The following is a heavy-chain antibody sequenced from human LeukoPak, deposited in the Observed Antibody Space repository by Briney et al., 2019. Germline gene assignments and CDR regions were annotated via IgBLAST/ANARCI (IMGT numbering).Heavy chain of an antibody. CDR1: GFTFSSYA. CDR3: AKTPRLYCGGDCYSH. V-gene: IGHV3-23*01. D-gene: IGHD2-21*02. CDR2: ISGSGGST. Sequence: GGSLGLSCAASGFTFSSYAMSWVREAPGKGLEWVSAISGSGGSTYYADSVKGRFTISRDNSKNTLYLQMNSLRAEDTAVYYCAKTPRLYCGGDCYSHWGQGTLVTVSS. J-gene: IGHJ4*02.